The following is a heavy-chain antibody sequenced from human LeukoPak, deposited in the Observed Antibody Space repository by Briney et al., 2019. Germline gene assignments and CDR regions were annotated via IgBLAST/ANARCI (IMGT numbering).Heavy chain of an antibody. J-gene: IGHJ4*02. V-gene: IGHV4-31*03. CDR1: GVSISSGGYY. CDR2: IYYSGST. CDR3: ARVRRYYDSSGYPSRLFDY. Sequence: SETLSLTCTVSGVSISSGGYYWSWIRQHPGKGLEWIGYIYYSGSTYYNPSLKSRVTISVDTSKNQFSLKLSSVTAADTAVYYCARVRRYYDSSGYPSRLFDYWGQGTLVTVSS. D-gene: IGHD3-22*01.